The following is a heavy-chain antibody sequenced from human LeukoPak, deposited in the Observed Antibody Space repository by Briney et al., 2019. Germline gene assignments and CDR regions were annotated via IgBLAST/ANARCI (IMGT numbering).Heavy chain of an antibody. Sequence: GGSLRLSCAASGFTFSSYAMHWVRQAPCKGLEWVAVISYDGSNKYYADSVKGRFTISRDNSKNTLYLQMNSLRAEDTAVYYCAKDSISYSGSYCYFDYWGQGTLVTVSS. V-gene: IGHV3-30-3*01. CDR2: ISYDGSNK. D-gene: IGHD1-26*01. J-gene: IGHJ4*02. CDR3: AKDSISYSGSYCYFDY. CDR1: GFTFSSYA.